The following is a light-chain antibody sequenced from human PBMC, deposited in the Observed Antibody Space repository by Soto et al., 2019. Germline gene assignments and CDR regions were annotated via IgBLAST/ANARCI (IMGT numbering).Light chain of an antibody. CDR2: EVS. Sequence: SALTQPPSASGSPGQSVTISCTGTSSDVGGYNYVSWYQRQPGKAPKLMIYEVSKRPSGVPDRFSGSKSGNTASLTVSGLQAEDEADYYCSSYAGSNNYVFGTGTKLTVL. V-gene: IGLV2-8*01. J-gene: IGLJ1*01. CDR3: SSYAGSNNYV. CDR1: SSDVGGYNY.